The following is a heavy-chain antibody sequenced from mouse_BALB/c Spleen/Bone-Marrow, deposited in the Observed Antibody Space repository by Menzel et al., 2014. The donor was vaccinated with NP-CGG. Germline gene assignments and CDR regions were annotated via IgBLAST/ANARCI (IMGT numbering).Heavy chain of an antibody. CDR3: NADPIT. Sequence: DVQLQESGPERARSGPVKSPCTASGFNIKDYYMNWVKQRPEQGLEWIGWIDPENGDTQYAPKFPGKATMTADTSSNTAYLQFKSLASEDAGLYYSNADPITWGQGTTRTSSS. CDR2: IDPENGDT. V-gene: IGHV14-4*02. CDR1: GFNIKDYY. J-gene: IGHJ2*01.